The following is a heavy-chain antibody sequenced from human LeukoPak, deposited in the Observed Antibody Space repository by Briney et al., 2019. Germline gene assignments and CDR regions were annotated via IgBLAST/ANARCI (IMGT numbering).Heavy chain of an antibody. Sequence: GGSLRLSCAASGFTFSNAWMSWVRQAPGKGLEWVGRIKSKTDGGTTDYAAPVKGRFTISRDDSKNTLYLQMNSLKTKDTAVYYCTTFRFLGIAAAGYFDYWGQGTLVTVSS. CDR2: IKSKTDGGTT. D-gene: IGHD6-13*01. CDR3: TTFRFLGIAAAGYFDY. V-gene: IGHV3-15*01. J-gene: IGHJ4*02. CDR1: GFTFSNAW.